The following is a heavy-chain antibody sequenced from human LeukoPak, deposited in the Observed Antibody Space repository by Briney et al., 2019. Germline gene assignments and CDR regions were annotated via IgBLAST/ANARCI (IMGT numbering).Heavy chain of an antibody. J-gene: IGHJ4*02. Sequence: SETLSLTCTVSGGSISSSSYYWGWIRQPPGKGLEWIGSIYYSGSTYYNPSLKSRVTMSLDTSKNQFSLNLSSVTAADTAVYYCARGRGSSWYYFDYWGRGTLVTVSS. CDR3: ARGRGSSWYYFDY. D-gene: IGHD6-13*01. CDR1: GGSISSSSYY. CDR2: IYYSGST. V-gene: IGHV4-39*07.